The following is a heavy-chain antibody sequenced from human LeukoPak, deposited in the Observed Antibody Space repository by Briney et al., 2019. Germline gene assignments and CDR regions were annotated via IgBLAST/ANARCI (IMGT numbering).Heavy chain of an antibody. CDR1: AYSISSGYY. Sequence: TSSETLSLTCAVSAYSISSGYYWGWIRQPPGKGLEWIGSIYHSGSTYYNPSLKSRVTISLDTSKNQFSLKLSSVTAADTAVYYCAKHSRGCGSTSCYNFDFWGQGALVTVSS. J-gene: IGHJ4*02. D-gene: IGHD2-2*02. CDR3: AKHSRGCGSTSCYNFDF. CDR2: IYHSGST. V-gene: IGHV4-38-2*01.